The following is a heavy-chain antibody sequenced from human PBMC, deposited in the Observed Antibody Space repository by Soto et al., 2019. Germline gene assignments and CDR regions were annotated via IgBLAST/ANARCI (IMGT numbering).Heavy chain of an antibody. Sequence: QVQLVQSGTEVKKPGASVKVSCKASGYTFTTYGITWVRQAPGQGLEWMGWISTDSGNTNYAQKLQGRLTMTTDTSTSTGYMELRSLTSDDTDVYYCARSRNYYSDCWGQGSLVTVSS. CDR3: ARSRNYYSDC. V-gene: IGHV1-18*01. D-gene: IGHD1-7*01. CDR2: ISTDSGNT. J-gene: IGHJ4*02. CDR1: GYTFTTYG.